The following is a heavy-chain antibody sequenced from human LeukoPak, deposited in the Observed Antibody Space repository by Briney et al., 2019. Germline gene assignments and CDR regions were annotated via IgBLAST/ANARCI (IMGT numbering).Heavy chain of an antibody. Sequence: GGSVKVSCKASGYTFTGYYMHWVRRAPEQGLEWMGWINANSGGTNYAQKFQGRVTTTRDTSISTAYMELSSLRSDDTAVYYCVRQYNAHFDSWGQGTLVTVSS. J-gene: IGHJ4*02. CDR3: VRQYNAHFDS. CDR1: GYTFTGYY. V-gene: IGHV1-2*02. D-gene: IGHD1-1*01. CDR2: INANSGGT.